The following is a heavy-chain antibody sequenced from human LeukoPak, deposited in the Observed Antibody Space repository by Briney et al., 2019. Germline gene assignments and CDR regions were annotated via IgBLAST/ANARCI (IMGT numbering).Heavy chain of an antibody. CDR2: ISSSSRYA. Sequence: GGSLRLSCAASGFTFDDYGMSWVRQAPGKGLEWVSSISSSSRYAFYVDSVKGRFTISRDNAKNSLYLQMNSLRVEDTAVYYCARDEARGYDFRPQDHWGQGTLVSVSS. CDR1: GFTFDDYG. V-gene: IGHV3-21*01. J-gene: IGHJ4*02. D-gene: IGHD3-3*01. CDR3: ARDEARGYDFRPQDH.